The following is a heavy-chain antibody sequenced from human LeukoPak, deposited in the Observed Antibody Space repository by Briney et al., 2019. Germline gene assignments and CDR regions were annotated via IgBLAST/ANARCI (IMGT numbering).Heavy chain of an antibody. J-gene: IGHJ4*02. D-gene: IGHD3-3*01. CDR1: GFTVSTND. V-gene: IGHV3-21*01. CDR3: TRGSEWTSGVSDY. Sequence: GGSLRLSCAASGFTVSTNDMSWVRQAPGKGLEWVPSISGTSTHIYYADSVKGRFTISRDNAQNSLYLQMNRLRAEDTAVYYCTRGSEWTSGVSDYWGQGTLVTVSS. CDR2: ISGTSTHI.